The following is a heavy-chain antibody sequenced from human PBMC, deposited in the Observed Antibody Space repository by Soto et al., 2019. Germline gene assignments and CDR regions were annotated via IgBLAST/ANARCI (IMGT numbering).Heavy chain of an antibody. CDR2: ISSNGGSR. D-gene: IGHD3-3*01. J-gene: IGHJ4*02. CDR1: GFTFSSYA. V-gene: IGHV3-64D*06. CDR3: VKDQNDDFWSGYYRSPSDY. Sequence: GGSLRLSCSASGFTFSSYAMHWVCQAPGKGLEYVSAISSNGGSRYYADSVKGRFTISRDNSKNTLYLQMSSLRAEDTAVYYCVKDQNDDFWSGYYRSPSDYWGQGTLVTVSS.